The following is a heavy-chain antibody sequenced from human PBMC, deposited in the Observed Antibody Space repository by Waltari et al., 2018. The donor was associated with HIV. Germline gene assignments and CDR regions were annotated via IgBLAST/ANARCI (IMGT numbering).Heavy chain of an antibody. CDR3: AKEGVSTYSSGWYVEY. CDR1: GFTFSSYG. CDR2: ISYDGSNK. D-gene: IGHD6-19*01. J-gene: IGHJ4*02. Sequence: QVQLVESGGGVVQPGRSLRLSCAASGFTFSSYGMHWVRQAPGKGREWVAVISYDGSNKYYADSVKGRFTISRDNSKNTLYLQMNSLRAEDTAVYYCAKEGVSTYSSGWYVEYWGQGTLVTVSS. V-gene: IGHV3-30*18.